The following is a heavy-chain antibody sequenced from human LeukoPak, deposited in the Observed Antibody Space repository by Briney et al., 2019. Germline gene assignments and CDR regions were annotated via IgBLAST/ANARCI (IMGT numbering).Heavy chain of an antibody. Sequence: QPGRSLRLSCAASGFTFDDYTMHWVRQAPGEGLEWVSGISRNSGSIAYADSVKGRFTIYRDNAKNSLYLQMNSLRAEDLALYYCAKTTSGYFYDAFDIWGQGTMVTVSS. CDR3: AKTTSGYFYDAFDI. CDR2: ISRNSGSI. CDR1: GFTFDDYT. D-gene: IGHD3-22*01. V-gene: IGHV3-9*03. J-gene: IGHJ3*02.